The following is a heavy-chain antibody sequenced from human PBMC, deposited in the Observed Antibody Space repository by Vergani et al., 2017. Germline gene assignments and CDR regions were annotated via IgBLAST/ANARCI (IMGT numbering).Heavy chain of an antibody. CDR1: GFTFDDYA. V-gene: IGHV3-9*01. J-gene: IGHJ4*02. CDR2: ISWNSGSI. CDR3: ARDPTRAFDY. Sequence: EVQLVESGGGLVQPGRSLRLSCAASGFTFDDYAMHWVRQAPGKGLEWGSGISWNSGSIGYADAVKGRFTISRDNAKNSLYLQMNSLRADDTALYYCARDPTRAFDYWGQGTLVTVSS.